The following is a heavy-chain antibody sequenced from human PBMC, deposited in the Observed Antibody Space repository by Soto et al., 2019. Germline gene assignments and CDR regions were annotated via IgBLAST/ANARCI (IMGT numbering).Heavy chain of an antibody. CDR2: ISSSSSYI. CDR3: ARLRYCSGGSCYSVGSGMDV. CDR1: GFTFSSYS. J-gene: IGHJ6*02. D-gene: IGHD2-15*01. Sequence: GGSLRLSCAASGFTFSSYSMNWVRQAPGKGLEWVSSISSSSSYIYYADSVKGRFTISRDNAKNSLYLQMNSLRAEDTAVYYCARLRYCSGGSCYSVGSGMDVWGQGTTVTVSS. V-gene: IGHV3-21*01.